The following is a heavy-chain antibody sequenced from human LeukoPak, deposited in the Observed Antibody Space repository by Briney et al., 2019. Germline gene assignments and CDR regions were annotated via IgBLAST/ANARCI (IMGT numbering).Heavy chain of an antibody. V-gene: IGHV4-39*07. CDR2: MHYSGST. CDR1: GGSITKNGYY. D-gene: IGHD3-10*01. CDR3: AREGSWVRGVIIRGMDV. J-gene: IGHJ6*02. Sequence: SEPLSLTCSVSGGSITKNGYYWGWIRQSPETGLEWIGSMHYSGSTYYNPSLNSRVTISVDTSKNQFSLKLSSVTAADTAVYYCAREGSWVRGVIIRGMDVWGQGTTVTVSS.